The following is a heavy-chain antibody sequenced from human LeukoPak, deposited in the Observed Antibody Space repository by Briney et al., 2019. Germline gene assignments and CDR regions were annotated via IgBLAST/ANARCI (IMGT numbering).Heavy chain of an antibody. CDR3: VRDIYYYDNSGSEVRYTDV. CDR2: IYYSGST. CDR1: GGSISSGGDY. Sequence: TSQTLSLTCTVSGGSISSGGDYWSWIRQHPGKGPEWIGYIYYSGSTYYNPSLKSRVSISVDTSKNQFSLKLSSVTAADTAVYYCVRDIYYYDNSGSEVRYTDVWGKGTTVTVSS. V-gene: IGHV4-31*03. J-gene: IGHJ6*03. D-gene: IGHD3-22*01.